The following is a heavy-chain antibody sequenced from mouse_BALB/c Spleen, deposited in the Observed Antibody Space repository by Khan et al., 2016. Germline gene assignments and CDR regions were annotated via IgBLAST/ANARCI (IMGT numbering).Heavy chain of an antibody. CDR2: ISYSGST. Sequence: EVQLVESGPGLVKPSQSLSLTCTVTGYSITSDYAWNWIRQFPGNKLEWMGYISYSGSTSYNPSLKSRISITRDTSKNQFFLQLNSVTTEDTATYYGARTLRRLYYFDYWGQGTTLTVSS. V-gene: IGHV3-2*02. CDR3: ARTLRRLYYFDY. J-gene: IGHJ2*01. CDR1: GYSITSDYA. D-gene: IGHD1-2*01.